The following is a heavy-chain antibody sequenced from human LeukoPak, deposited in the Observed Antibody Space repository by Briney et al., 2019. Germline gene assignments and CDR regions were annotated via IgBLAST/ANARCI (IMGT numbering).Heavy chain of an antibody. V-gene: IGHV1-2*02. CDR2: INPNSGGT. D-gene: IGHD6-13*01. CDR3: ARAGLAAAGTIKYYYYMDV. J-gene: IGHJ6*03. CDR1: GYTFTGYY. Sequence: VASVKVSCKASGYTFTGYYMHWVRQAPGQGLEWMGWINPNSGGTNYAQKFQGRVTMTRDTSISTAYMELSRLRSDDTAVYYCARAGLAAAGTIKYYYYMDVWGKGTTVTVSS.